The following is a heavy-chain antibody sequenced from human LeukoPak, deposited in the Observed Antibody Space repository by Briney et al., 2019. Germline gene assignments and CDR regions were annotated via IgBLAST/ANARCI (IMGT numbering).Heavy chain of an antibody. CDR1: GGSLSGNY. J-gene: IGHJ1*01. D-gene: IGHD1-26*01. CDR2: INQSGST. Sequence: RTSETLSLTCGVYGGSLSGNYWSWIRQPPGKGLEWIGEINQSGSTNYNPSLKSRVTISVDTSKNQFSLKLSSVTAADTAVYYCARRGSHLLEHWGQGTLVTVSS. V-gene: IGHV4-34*01. CDR3: ARRGSHLLEH.